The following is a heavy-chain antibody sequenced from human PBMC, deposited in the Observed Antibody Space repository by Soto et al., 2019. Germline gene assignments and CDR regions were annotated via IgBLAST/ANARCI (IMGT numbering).Heavy chain of an antibody. V-gene: IGHV4-59*02. J-gene: IGHJ5*02. D-gene: IGHD3-22*01. CDR1: GASVSHGY. CDR2: MYFGGSF. CDR3: ARSYYDSTGFAVAP. Sequence: QMQLQASGPGLVKPSETLSLTCNVSGASVSHGYWSWIRQPPGKALEWIGFMYFGGSFNYNPSLTSRATISVEPSKNQFPRKLTSVPPSDRAVYYCARSYYDSTGFAVAPGGQGTLATVSS.